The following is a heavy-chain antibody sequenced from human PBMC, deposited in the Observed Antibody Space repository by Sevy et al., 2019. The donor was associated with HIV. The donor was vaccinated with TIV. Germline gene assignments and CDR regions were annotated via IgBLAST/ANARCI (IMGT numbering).Heavy chain of an antibody. Sequence: GGSLRLSCVASGFTFRSFSMHWVRQAPGKGLEWVAAIWYDGRTERYADSVQGRFTISRDNPKKALHLQMNSLRAEDTALYYCARDAARVIVPTAGFDSWGQGTLVTVSS. CDR2: IWYDGRTE. CDR1: GFTFRSFS. J-gene: IGHJ5*01. CDR3: ARDAARVIVPTAGFDS. D-gene: IGHD3-22*01. V-gene: IGHV3-33*01.